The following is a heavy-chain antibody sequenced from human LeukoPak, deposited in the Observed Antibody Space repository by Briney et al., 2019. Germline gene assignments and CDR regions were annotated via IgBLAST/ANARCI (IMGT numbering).Heavy chain of an antibody. J-gene: IGHJ5*02. CDR3: AREGGYCSSTSCYYKFNWFDP. Sequence: SETLSLTCAVYGGSFSGYYWSWIRQPPGKGLEWIGEINHSGSTNYNPSLKSRVTISVDTSKNHFSLKLSSVTAADTAVYYCAREGGYCSSTSCYYKFNWFDPWGQGTLVTVSS. CDR1: GGSFSGYY. CDR2: INHSGST. V-gene: IGHV4-34*01. D-gene: IGHD2-2*01.